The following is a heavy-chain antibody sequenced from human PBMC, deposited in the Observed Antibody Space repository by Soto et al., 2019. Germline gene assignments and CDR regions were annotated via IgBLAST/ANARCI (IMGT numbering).Heavy chain of an antibody. D-gene: IGHD2-2*01. V-gene: IGHV4-30-4*01. CDR3: ARDVVLVPAIAYWFDP. J-gene: IGHJ5*02. Sequence: SETLSLTCTVSGGSISSGDYYWSWIRQPPGKGLEWIGYIYYSGSTYYNPSLKSRVTISVDTSKNQFSLKLSSVTAADTAVYYCARDVVLVPAIAYWFDPWGQGTLVTVSS. CDR1: GGSISSGDYY. CDR2: IYYSGST.